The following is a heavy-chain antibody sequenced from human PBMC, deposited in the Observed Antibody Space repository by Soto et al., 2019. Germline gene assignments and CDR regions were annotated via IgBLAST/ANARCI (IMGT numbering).Heavy chain of an antibody. Sequence: PSETLSLTCAVYGGSFSGYYWSWIRQPPGKGLEWIGEINHSGSTNYNPSLKSRVTISVDTSKNQFSLKLSSVTAADTAVYYCARGWFGELFLYYYYYGMDVWGQGTTVTVS. V-gene: IGHV4-34*01. CDR1: GGSFSGYY. D-gene: IGHD3-10*01. J-gene: IGHJ6*02. CDR2: INHSGST. CDR3: ARGWFGELFLYYYYYGMDV.